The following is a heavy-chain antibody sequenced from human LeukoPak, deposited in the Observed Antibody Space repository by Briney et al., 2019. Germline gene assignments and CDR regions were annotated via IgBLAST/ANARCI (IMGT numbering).Heavy chain of an antibody. CDR1: GFTFSSYA. CDR3: ATTYYYDSSGPR. D-gene: IGHD3-22*01. CDR2: ISGSGGST. J-gene: IGHJ4*02. V-gene: IGHV3-23*01. Sequence: GGSLRLSCAASGFTFSSYAMSWVRQAPGKGLEWVSAISGSGGSTYYADSVKGRFTISRDNSKNTLYLQMNSLRAEDTAVYYCATTYYYDSSGPRWGQGTLVTVSS.